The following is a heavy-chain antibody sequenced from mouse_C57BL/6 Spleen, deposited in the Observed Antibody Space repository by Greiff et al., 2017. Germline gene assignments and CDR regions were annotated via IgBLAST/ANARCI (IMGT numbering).Heavy chain of an antibody. V-gene: IGHV14-4*01. J-gene: IGHJ3*01. Sequence: LVEPGASVKISCKASGYAFSSYWMNWVKQRPEQGLEWIGWIDPENGDTEYASKFQGKATITADTSSNTAYLQLSSLTSEDTAVYYCTPDSSGSWFAYWGQGTLVTVSA. D-gene: IGHD3-2*02. CDR2: IDPENGDT. CDR3: TPDSSGSWFAY. CDR1: GYAFSSYW.